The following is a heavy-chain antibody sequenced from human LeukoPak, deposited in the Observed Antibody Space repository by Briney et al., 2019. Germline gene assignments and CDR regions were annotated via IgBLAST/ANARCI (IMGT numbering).Heavy chain of an antibody. J-gene: IGHJ5*02. CDR3: ARHGPYSGSYLRQLIRSWFDP. CDR1: GGSFSSYY. Sequence: SETLSLTCAVYGGSFSSYYWSWIRQPPGKGLEWIGYIYYSGSTNYNPSLKSRVTISVDTSKNQFSLKLSSVTAADTAVYYCARHGPYSGSYLRQLIRSWFDPWGQGTLVTVSS. D-gene: IGHD1-26*01. CDR2: IYYSGST. V-gene: IGHV4-59*08.